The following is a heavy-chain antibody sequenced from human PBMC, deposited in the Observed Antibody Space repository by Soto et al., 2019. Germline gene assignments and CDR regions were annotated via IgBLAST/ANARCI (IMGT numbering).Heavy chain of an antibody. CDR1: GFTFSSYG. D-gene: IGHD2-2*01. Sequence: PGGSLRLSCAASGFTFSSYGMHWVRQAPGKGLEWVAVIWYDGSNKYYADSVKGRFTISRDNSKNTLYLQMNSLRAEDTAVYYCARDECSSTSCPYGMDVWGQGTTVTVSS. CDR2: IWYDGSNK. CDR3: ARDECSSTSCPYGMDV. V-gene: IGHV3-33*01. J-gene: IGHJ6*02.